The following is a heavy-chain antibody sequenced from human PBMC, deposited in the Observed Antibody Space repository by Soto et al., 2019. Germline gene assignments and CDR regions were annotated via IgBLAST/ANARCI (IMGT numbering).Heavy chain of an antibody. CDR1: GGSISSGDYY. D-gene: IGHD1-1*01. CDR2: IYYSGST. Sequence: NPSETLSLTCTVSGGSISSGDYYCSWIRQHPEKGLEWIGYIYYSGSTYYNPSLKSRATISVDTSKNHFALKLSSVTAADTAVYYCARFNDDRSARYYYGMDVWGRGTTVTVSS. V-gene: IGHV4-30-4*01. J-gene: IGHJ6*02. CDR3: ARFNDDRSARYYYGMDV.